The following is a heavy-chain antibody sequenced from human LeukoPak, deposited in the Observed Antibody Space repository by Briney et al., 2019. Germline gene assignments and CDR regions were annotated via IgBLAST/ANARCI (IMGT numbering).Heavy chain of an antibody. CDR1: GFTFSSYT. J-gene: IGHJ3*02. CDR2: ISRSSATI. D-gene: IGHD3-10*01. V-gene: IGHV3-48*01. CDR3: ARDLEYYYSSGPQNDAFDM. Sequence: PGGSLRLSCAASGFTFSSYTMNWVRQAPGKGLEWISYISRSSATIYYADSVKGRFTISRDNAKNSLYLQMNSLRAEDTAVYYCARDLEYYYSSGPQNDAFDMWGQGTMVTVSS.